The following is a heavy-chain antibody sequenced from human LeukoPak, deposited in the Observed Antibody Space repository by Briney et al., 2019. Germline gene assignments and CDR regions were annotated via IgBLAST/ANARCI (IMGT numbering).Heavy chain of an antibody. CDR2: INPSGGST. Sequence: ASVKVSCKASGYTFTSYYMHWVRQAPGQGLEWMGIINPSGGSTSYAQKFQGRVTMTRDTSTSTVYTELSSLRSEDTAVYYCACIVGATDYYYYGMDVWGQGTTVTVSS. CDR3: ACIVGATDYYYYGMDV. V-gene: IGHV1-46*01. CDR1: GYTFTSYY. J-gene: IGHJ6*02. D-gene: IGHD1-26*01.